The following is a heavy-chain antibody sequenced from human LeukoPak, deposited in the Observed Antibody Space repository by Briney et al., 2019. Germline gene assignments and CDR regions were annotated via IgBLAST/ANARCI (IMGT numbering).Heavy chain of an antibody. CDR2: ISWDGGNT. Sequence: GGSLRLSCAASGFTFDDYAMHWVRQAPGKGLERVSLISWDGGNTYYADSVKGRFTISRDNSKNSLYLQMNSLRAEDTALYYCAKAGLVDYYYYYMDVWGKGTTVTVSS. J-gene: IGHJ6*03. D-gene: IGHD6-6*01. V-gene: IGHV3-43D*03. CDR1: GFTFDDYA. CDR3: AKAGLVDYYYYYMDV.